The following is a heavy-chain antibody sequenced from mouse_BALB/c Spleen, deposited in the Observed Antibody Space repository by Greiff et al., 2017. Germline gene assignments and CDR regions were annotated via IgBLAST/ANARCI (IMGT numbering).Heavy chain of an antibody. D-gene: IGHD2-2*01. CDR2: ILPGSGST. Sequence: QVQLQQSGAELMKPGASVKISCKATGYTFSSYWIEWVKQRPGHGLEWIGEILPGSGSTNYNEKFKGKATFTADTSSNTAYMQLSSLTSEDSAVYYCARSGNGYDPAWFAYWGQGTLVTVSA. CDR1: GYTFSSYW. V-gene: IGHV1-9*01. CDR3: ARSGNGYDPAWFAY. J-gene: IGHJ3*01.